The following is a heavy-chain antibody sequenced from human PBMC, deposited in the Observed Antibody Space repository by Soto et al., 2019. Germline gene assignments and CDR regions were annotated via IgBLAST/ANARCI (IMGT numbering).Heavy chain of an antibody. CDR3: ARVSVSYLDY. Sequence: QVQLVESGGGVVQPGRSQRLSCAASGFTFSSYGMHWVRQAPGKGLEWVAVIWYDGSRQYYADSVKGRFTISRDNSKNAVYLQMSSLRAEDTAVYYCARVSVSYLDYWGQGALVTVSS. J-gene: IGHJ4*02. CDR1: GFTFSSYG. D-gene: IGHD3-3*01. V-gene: IGHV3-33*01. CDR2: IWYDGSRQ.